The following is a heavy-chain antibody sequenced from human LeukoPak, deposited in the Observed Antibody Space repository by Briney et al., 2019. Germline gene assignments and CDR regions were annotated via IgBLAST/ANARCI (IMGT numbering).Heavy chain of an antibody. CDR1: GDSVSSNSAT. CDR3: ARSTVSYFDY. D-gene: IGHD1-1*01. V-gene: IGHV6-1*01. J-gene: IGHJ4*02. CDR2: THYRSEWYH. Sequence: SQTLSLTCAISGDSVSSNSATWNWIRQSPSRGLEWLGRTHYRSEWYHDYAVSVKSRTTINPDTSKNQFSLHLNSVTPEDTAVYYCARSTVSYFDYWVQGTLVTVSS.